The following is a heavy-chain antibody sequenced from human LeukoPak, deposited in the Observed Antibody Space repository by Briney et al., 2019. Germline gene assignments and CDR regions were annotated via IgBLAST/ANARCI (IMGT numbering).Heavy chain of an antibody. D-gene: IGHD3-10*01. CDR1: GFTVSSNF. V-gene: IGHV3-66*01. J-gene: IGHJ6*02. CDR2: IYSGGNT. CDR3: AKDYYGNYGMDV. Sequence: GGSLRLSCAASGFTVSSNFMSWVRQAPGKGLEWVSVIYSGGNTYYADSVKGRFTISRDNSRNMLYLQMNSLRAEDTAVYYCAKDYYGNYGMDVWGQGTTVTVSS.